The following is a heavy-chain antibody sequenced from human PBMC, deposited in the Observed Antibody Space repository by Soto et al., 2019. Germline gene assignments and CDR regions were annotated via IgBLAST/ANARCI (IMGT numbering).Heavy chain of an antibody. J-gene: IGHJ6*02. Sequence: QVQLQESGPGLVKPSQTLSLTCTVSGGSISSGGYYWSWIRQHPGKGLEWIGYIYYSGSTYYNPSLKSRATIAVDTSKNQFPLKLSSVTAADTAVYYCAREQYYGSGSRGDGMDVWGQGTTVTVSS. CDR3: AREQYYGSGSRGDGMDV. CDR1: GGSISSGGYY. V-gene: IGHV4-31*03. CDR2: IYYSGST. D-gene: IGHD3-10*01.